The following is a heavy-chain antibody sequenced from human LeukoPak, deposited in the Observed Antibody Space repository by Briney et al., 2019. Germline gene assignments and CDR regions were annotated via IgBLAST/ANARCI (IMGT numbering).Heavy chain of an antibody. CDR2: IRYDGSNK. CDR3: ARFGSVDAFDI. J-gene: IGHJ3*02. CDR1: GFTFSNYG. D-gene: IGHD2-15*01. Sequence: GGSLRLSCAASGFTFSNYGMHWVRQAPGKGLEWVAVIRYDGSNKYYADSVKGRFTISRDNSKNTLYLQMNSLRAEDTAVYYCARFGSVDAFDIWGQGTMVTVSS. V-gene: IGHV3-33*01.